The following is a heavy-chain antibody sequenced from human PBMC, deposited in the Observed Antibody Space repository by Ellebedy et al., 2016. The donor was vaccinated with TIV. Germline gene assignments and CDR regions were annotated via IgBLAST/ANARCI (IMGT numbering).Heavy chain of an antibody. CDR2: IGTAGDT. CDR3: ARVRFGDTAVDY. J-gene: IGHJ4*03. D-gene: IGHD2-21*01. V-gene: IGHV3-13*01. Sequence: GESLKISCAASGFTFSSYDMHWVRQGTGKGLGWVSAIGTAGDTYYPGSVEGRFTISRENAKNSLYLQITSLRAEDTAVYYCARVRFGDTAVDYWGQGTLVTVSS. CDR1: GFTFSSYD.